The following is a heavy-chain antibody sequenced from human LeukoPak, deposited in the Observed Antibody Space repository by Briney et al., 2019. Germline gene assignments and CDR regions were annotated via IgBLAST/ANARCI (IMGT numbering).Heavy chain of an antibody. CDR3: ARGGRTTAPDY. J-gene: IGHJ4*02. D-gene: IGHD2/OR15-2a*01. CDR1: GYTFDSYG. CDR2: ITAYSGHI. Sequence: ASVKVSCKTSGYTFDSYGISWVRQAPGQGLEWTAWITAYSGHIDYAQNLQGRVTVTTDTSTSTAYMELRSLRSDDTAVYYCARGGRTTAPDYWGQGTLVTVSS. V-gene: IGHV1-18*01.